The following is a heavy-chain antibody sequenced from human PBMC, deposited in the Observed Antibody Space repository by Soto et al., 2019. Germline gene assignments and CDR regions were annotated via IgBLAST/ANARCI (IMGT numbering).Heavy chain of an antibody. CDR1: RYS. CDR3: AKATDIVFMIPPDSLPGYNGFDP. V-gene: IGHV3-30*18. D-gene: IGHD5-12*01. CDR2: ISYDGSNK. J-gene: IGHJ5*02. Sequence: RYSMHYVHQAPGKGLEWVAVISYDGSNKYYADSVKGRFTISRDNSKNTLYLQMNSLRAEDTAVYYCAKATDIVFMIPPDSLPGYNGFDPWCQGTLFTVSS.